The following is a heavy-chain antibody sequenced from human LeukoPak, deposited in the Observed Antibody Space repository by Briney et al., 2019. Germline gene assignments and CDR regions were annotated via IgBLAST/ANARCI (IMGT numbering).Heavy chain of an antibody. CDR1: GYTFTSYD. Sequence: GASVKASCKASGYTFTSYDINWVRQATGQGLEWMGWMNPNSGNTGYAQKFQGRVTITRNTSISTAYMELSSLRSEDMAVYYCARGVSSSWYYYYYYMDVWGKGTTVTVSS. CDR2: MNPNSGNT. J-gene: IGHJ6*03. V-gene: IGHV1-8*03. CDR3: ARGVSSSWYYYYYYMDV. D-gene: IGHD6-13*01.